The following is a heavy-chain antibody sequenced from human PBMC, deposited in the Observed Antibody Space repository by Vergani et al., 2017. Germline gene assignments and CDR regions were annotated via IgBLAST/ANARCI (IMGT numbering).Heavy chain of an antibody. D-gene: IGHD3-10*01. CDR3: ARGGTMVRGNGDFYWFDP. V-gene: IGHV1-2*04. CDR2: INPNSGGT. J-gene: IGHJ5*02. CDR1: GYTFTGYY. Sequence: QVQLVQSGAEVKKPGASVKVSCKASGYTFTGYYMHWVRQAPGQGLECMGWINPNSGGTNYAQKFQGWVTMTRDTSISTAYMELSRLRSDDTAVYYCARGGTMVRGNGDFYWFDPWGQGTLVTVSS.